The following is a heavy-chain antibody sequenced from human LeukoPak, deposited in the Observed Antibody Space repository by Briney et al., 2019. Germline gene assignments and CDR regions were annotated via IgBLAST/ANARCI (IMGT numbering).Heavy chain of an antibody. D-gene: IGHD5-12*01. Sequence: SETLSLTCAVYGGSFSGYYWSWIRQPPGKGLEWIGEINHSGSTNYNPSLKSRVTISVDTSKNQFSLKLSSVTAADTAVYYCARGLGYSGYDQYYYYYMDVWGKGTMVTVSS. J-gene: IGHJ6*03. CDR1: GGSFSGYY. CDR2: INHSGST. V-gene: IGHV4-34*01. CDR3: ARGLGYSGYDQYYYYYMDV.